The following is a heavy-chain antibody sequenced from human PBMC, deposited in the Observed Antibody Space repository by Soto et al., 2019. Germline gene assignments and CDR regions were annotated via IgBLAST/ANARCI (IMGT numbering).Heavy chain of an antibody. CDR2: IYYSGRT. Sequence: SETLSLTCTVSGGSVSSSNYYWTWIRQPPGKGLEWIGDIYYSGRTNDNPSLRSRVIISIDTSKNQFSLSLSSVTAADTAVYYCARGGTRGSSFYWGQGTLVTVSS. CDR3: ARGGTRGSSFY. V-gene: IGHV4-61*01. J-gene: IGHJ4*02. D-gene: IGHD6-13*01. CDR1: GGSVSSSNYY.